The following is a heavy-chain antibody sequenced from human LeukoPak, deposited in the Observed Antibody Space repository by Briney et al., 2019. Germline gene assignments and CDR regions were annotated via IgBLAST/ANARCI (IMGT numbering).Heavy chain of an antibody. CDR2: ISTYNGNT. Sequence: ASVKVSCKASGYTFTSYGISWVRQAPGQGLEWMGWISTYNGNTNYAQKLQGRVTMTTEISTSTAYMELSSLRSEDTAVYYCASRGSGYYLYYFDYWGQGTLVTVSS. CDR1: GYTFTSYG. V-gene: IGHV1-18*01. D-gene: IGHD3-22*01. CDR3: ASRGSGYYLYYFDY. J-gene: IGHJ4*02.